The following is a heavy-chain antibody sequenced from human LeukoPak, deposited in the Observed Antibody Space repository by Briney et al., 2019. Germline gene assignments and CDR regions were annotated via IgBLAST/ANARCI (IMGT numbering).Heavy chain of an antibody. CDR1: GYTFTNYY. Sequence: ASVKVSCKASGYTFTNYYMHWVRQAPGQGLEWMGIINPSGGSIRYAQKFQGRVTMTRDTSTSTVYMELSSLRSEDRAVYYCAWSPISATGDLDSWGQGTLVTVSS. D-gene: IGHD1/OR15-1a*01. J-gene: IGHJ4*02. CDR2: INPSGGSI. V-gene: IGHV1-46*01. CDR3: AWSPISATGDLDS.